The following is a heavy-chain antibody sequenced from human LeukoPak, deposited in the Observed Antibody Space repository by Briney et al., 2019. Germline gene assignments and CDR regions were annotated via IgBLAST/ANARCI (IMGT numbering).Heavy chain of an antibody. CDR2: ISRSGEST. D-gene: IGHD3-16*01. CDR3: AKDYAVGSIDY. Sequence: GGSLRLSCAASGFTFSGFAMSWLRQAPGKGLEWVSSISRSGESTFYADSVRGRFTISRDNSKNTVSLQMESLRAEDTALYYCAKDYAVGSIDYWGQGTLVTVSS. CDR1: GFTFSGFA. V-gene: IGHV3-23*01. J-gene: IGHJ4*02.